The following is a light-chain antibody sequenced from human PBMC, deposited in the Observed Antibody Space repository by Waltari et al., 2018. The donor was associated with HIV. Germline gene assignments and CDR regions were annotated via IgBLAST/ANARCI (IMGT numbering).Light chain of an antibody. CDR2: DVR. J-gene: IGLJ1*01. CDR1: NSDIGAFNY. V-gene: IGLV2-14*03. CDR3: SSYTSTTTLGI. Sequence: QSALTQPASVSGSPGQSITISCNGTNSDIGAFNYVSWYQQHPGKVPRLLIYDVRSRPSGISDRCSGSKSGSTASLTISGLQAEDEADYYCSSYTSTTTLGIFGTGTKVTVL.